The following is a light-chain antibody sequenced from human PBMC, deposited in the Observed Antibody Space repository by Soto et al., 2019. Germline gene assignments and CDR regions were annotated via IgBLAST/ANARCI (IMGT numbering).Light chain of an antibody. V-gene: IGKV3D-15*01. CDR1: QSVGND. Sequence: EIVMTQCPATLSVSPGDGATLSCRASQSVGNDLACYQQKPGQAPRLLIYDASTRATGIPARFSGSGSGTEFTLTISSLLSEDFAVYSCQQYNNWPLTFGGGTKVDIK. CDR3: QQYNNWPLT. J-gene: IGKJ4*01. CDR2: DAS.